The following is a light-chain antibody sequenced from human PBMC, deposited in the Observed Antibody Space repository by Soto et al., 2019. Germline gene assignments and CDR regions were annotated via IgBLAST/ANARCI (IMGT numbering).Light chain of an antibody. CDR1: QSVSDY. CDR2: GAF. Sequence: EIVLTQSPATLSLSPGERATLSCRASQSVSDYLAWYQQKPGQPPRLLIYGAFNRAAGIPARFSGSGSGTDFTLTISSLEPEDSAVYYCQQRNIWPPVTFGQGTRLEIK. CDR3: QQRNIWPPVT. V-gene: IGKV3-11*01. J-gene: IGKJ5*01.